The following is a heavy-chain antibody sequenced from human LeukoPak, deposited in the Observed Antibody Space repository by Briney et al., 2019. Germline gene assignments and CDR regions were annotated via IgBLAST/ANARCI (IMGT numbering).Heavy chain of an antibody. J-gene: IGHJ4*02. D-gene: IGHD3-10*01. CDR2: ISSSSSYI. V-gene: IGHV3-21*01. CDR1: GFTFSSYS. CDR3: ARDLRFGELSH. Sequence: GGSLRLSCAASGFTFSSYSMNWVRQAPGKGLEWVSSISSSSSYIYYADSVKGRFTISRDNAKKSLYLQMNSLRAEDTAVYYCARDLRFGELSHWGQGTLITVSS.